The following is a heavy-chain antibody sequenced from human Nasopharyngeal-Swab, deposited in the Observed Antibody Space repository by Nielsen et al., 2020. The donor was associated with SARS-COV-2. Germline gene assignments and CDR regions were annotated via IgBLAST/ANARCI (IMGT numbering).Heavy chain of an antibody. CDR1: GGSISSGSYY. J-gene: IGHJ3*02. CDR2: IYTSGST. Sequence: SETLSLTCTVSGGSISSGSYYWSWIRQPAGKGLEWIGRIYTSGSTNYNPSLKSRVTMSVDTSKNQFSLKLSSVTAADTAVYYCARDLYCSSTSCCAAFDIWGQGTMVTVSS. D-gene: IGHD2-2*01. CDR3: ARDLYCSSTSCCAAFDI. V-gene: IGHV4-61*02.